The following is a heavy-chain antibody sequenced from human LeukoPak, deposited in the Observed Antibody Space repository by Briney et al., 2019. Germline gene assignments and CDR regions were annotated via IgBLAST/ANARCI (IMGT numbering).Heavy chain of an antibody. D-gene: IGHD4-23*01. CDR1: GFTFSSYW. V-gene: IGHV3-7*01. CDR2: IKQDGSDQ. J-gene: IGHJ4*02. Sequence: GGSLRLSCAASGFTFSSYWVTWVRQAPGKGLEWVANIKQDGSDQYYVDSVKGRFTISRENAKNSLYLQMNSLRAEDTAVYYCAKYGGQGDFDYWGQGTLVTVSS. CDR3: AKYGGQGDFDY.